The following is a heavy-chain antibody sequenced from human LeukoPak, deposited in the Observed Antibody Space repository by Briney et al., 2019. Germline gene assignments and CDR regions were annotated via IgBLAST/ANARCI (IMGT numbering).Heavy chain of an antibody. D-gene: IGHD6-6*01. CDR3: ARGRPYSSSERFDY. Sequence: PAGGSLRLSCAASGFTFDDYAVHWVRHTPGKGLEWVSGISWNSGSIGYADSVKGRFTISRDNAENSLYLQMNSLRAEDTAVYYCARGRPYSSSERFDYWGQGTLVTVSS. CDR1: GFTFDDYA. J-gene: IGHJ4*02. CDR2: ISWNSGSI. V-gene: IGHV3-9*01.